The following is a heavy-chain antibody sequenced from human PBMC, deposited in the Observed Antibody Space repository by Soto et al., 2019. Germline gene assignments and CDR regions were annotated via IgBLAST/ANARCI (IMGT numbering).Heavy chain of an antibody. V-gene: IGHV1-69*13. J-gene: IGHJ6*02. Sequence: GASVKVSCKASGGTFSSYAISWVRQAPGQGLEWMGGIIPIFGTANYAQKFQGRVTITADESTSTAYMELSSLRSEDTAVYYCARDDGSGSYFYTPTSYYYGMDVWGQGTTVTVSS. CDR3: ARDDGSGSYFYTPTSYYYGMDV. CDR2: IIPIFGTA. CDR1: GGTFSSYA. D-gene: IGHD3-10*01.